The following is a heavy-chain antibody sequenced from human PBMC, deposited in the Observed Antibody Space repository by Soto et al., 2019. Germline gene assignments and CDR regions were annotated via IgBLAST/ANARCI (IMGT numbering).Heavy chain of an antibody. V-gene: IGHV3-74*01. CDR1: GFTFSSYA. CDR3: FSHANSWPGYG. CDR2: LNGDGSST. J-gene: IGHJ4*02. D-gene: IGHD6-13*01. Sequence: PGGSLRLSCAASGFTFSSYAMHWVRQAPRTGLLWVSRLNGDGSSTSYADSVKGRFTISRDNAQNRMYLQMDSLRVEDTAVYYCFSHANSWPGYGWGQGTLVTVSS.